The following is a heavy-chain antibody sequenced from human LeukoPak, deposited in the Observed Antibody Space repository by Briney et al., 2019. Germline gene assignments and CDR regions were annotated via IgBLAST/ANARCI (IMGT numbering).Heavy chain of an antibody. CDR3: ARVYGGTLFDY. V-gene: IGHV1-2*02. D-gene: IGHD4-23*01. CDR1: GYTFTGYY. J-gene: IGHJ4*02. CDR2: INPNSGGT. Sequence: ASVKVSCKASGYTFTGYYMHWVRQAPGQGLEWMGWINPNSGGTNYAQKFQGRVTTTTDTSTSTAYMELRSLRSDDTAVYYCARVYGGTLFDYWGQGTLVTVSS.